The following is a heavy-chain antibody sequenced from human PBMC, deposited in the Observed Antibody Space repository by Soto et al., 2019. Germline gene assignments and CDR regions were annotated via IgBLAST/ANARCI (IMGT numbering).Heavy chain of an antibody. J-gene: IGHJ4*02. Sequence: ASVKVSCKASGYTFTSYDMHWVRQAPGQGLEWMGWINPNSGGTSYAQKFQGWVTMTRDTSISTAYMELSRLRSDDTAVYYCASRAPAYSSSWHSWGQGTLVTVPQ. CDR3: ASRAPAYSSSWHS. V-gene: IGHV1-2*04. D-gene: IGHD6-13*01. CDR1: GYTFTSYD. CDR2: INPNSGGT.